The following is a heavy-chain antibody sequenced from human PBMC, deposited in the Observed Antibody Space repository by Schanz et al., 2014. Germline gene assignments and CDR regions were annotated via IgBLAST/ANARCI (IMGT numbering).Heavy chain of an antibody. CDR3: TRMSLRRGDYGGLDV. V-gene: IGHV4-59*08. J-gene: IGHJ6*02. D-gene: IGHD3-10*01. Sequence: QVQLQESGPGLVRPSETLSLTCTVSGVSISSFYWSWIRQSPGQGLEYFGYIYGGGSTSYNPPFKSRVPMTFDPSRNPFPLKPSSVTAADTAVYYCTRMSLRRGDYGGLDVWGQGTTVTVSS. CDR2: IYGGGST. CDR1: GVSISSFY.